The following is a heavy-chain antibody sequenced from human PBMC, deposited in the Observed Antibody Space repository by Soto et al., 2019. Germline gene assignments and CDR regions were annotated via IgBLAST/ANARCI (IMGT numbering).Heavy chain of an antibody. Sequence: PSETLSLTCAVSGGSISTNKWWSWVRQSPGKGLEWIGEIYHSGSTNYNPSFKSRVTMSVDKSKNQFSLNLKSVTAADTAVYYCARDQNGTTSYNWFDPWGQGTQVTVSS. CDR3: ARDQNGTTSYNWFDP. CDR1: GGSISTNKW. J-gene: IGHJ5*02. CDR2: IYHSGST. V-gene: IGHV4-4*02. D-gene: IGHD1-7*01.